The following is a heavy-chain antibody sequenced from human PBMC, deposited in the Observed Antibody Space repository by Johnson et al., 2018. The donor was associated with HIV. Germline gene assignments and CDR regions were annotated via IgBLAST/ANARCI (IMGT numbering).Heavy chain of an antibody. CDR2: FYRNGGST. V-gene: IGHV3-20*04. J-gene: IGHJ3*02. CDR3: ARGGDYYDSSGYNAFDI. CDR1: GFTLDDYD. Sequence: VQLVESGGGVVRPGGSLRLSCEASGFTLDDYDMSWVRQVPGKGLEWVSGFYRNGGSTGYADSVKGRFTISRDNAKKSLYLKMNSLRAEDTALYYCARGGDYYDSSGYNAFDIWGQGTMVIVSS. D-gene: IGHD3-22*01.